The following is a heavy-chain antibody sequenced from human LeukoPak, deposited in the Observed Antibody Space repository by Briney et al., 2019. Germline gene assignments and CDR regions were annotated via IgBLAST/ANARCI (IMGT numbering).Heavy chain of an antibody. CDR1: GGSISSGGYY. CDR3: ASERLEEWEPTYAFDI. D-gene: IGHD1-26*01. J-gene: IGHJ3*02. CDR2: IYYSGST. V-gene: IGHV4-31*03. Sequence: SETLSLTCTVSGGSISSGGYYWSWIRQHPGKGLEWIGYIYYSGSTYYNPSLKSRVTISVDTSKNQFSLKLSSVTAADTAVYYCASERLEEWEPTYAFDIWGQGTMVTVSS.